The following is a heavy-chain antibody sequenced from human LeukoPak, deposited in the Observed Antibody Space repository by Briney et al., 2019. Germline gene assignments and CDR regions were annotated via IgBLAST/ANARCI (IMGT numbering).Heavy chain of an antibody. D-gene: IGHD3-9*01. CDR3: AGDGIRDFDWAQTPFDY. CDR1: GYTFTSYG. V-gene: IGHV1-18*01. J-gene: IGHJ4*02. CDR2: ISAYNGNK. Sequence: GASVKVSCKASGYTFTSYGISWVRQAPGQGLEWMGWISAYNGNKNYAQKLQGRVTMTTDTSTSTAYMELRSLRSDDTAVYYRAGDGIRDFDWAQTPFDYWGQGTLVTVSS.